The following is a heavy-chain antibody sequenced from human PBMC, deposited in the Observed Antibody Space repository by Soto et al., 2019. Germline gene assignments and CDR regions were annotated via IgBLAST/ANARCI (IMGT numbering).Heavy chain of an antibody. CDR3: ARALRYFDWLQYYFDY. J-gene: IGHJ4*02. CDR1: GYTFTSYG. V-gene: IGHV1-18*01. CDR2: ISAYNGNT. Sequence: ASVKVSCKASGYTFTSYGISWVRQAPGQGLEWMGWISAYNGNTNYAQKLQGRVTMTTDTSTSTAYMELRSLRSDDTAVYYCARALRYFDWLQYYFDYWGQGTLVTVSS. D-gene: IGHD3-9*01.